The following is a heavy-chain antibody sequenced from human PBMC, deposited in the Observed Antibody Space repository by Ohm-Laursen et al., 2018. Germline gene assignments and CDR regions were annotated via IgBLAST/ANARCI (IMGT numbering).Heavy chain of an antibody. CDR1: GFTFSSYW. CDR3: ASSNWFDP. Sequence: SLRLSCAASGFTFSSYWMTWVCQAPGKELEWVANIKEDGSQKNYVDSVKGRFTISRDNAKNTLYLQMNSLRAEDTAVYYCASSNWFDPWGQGTLVTVSS. CDR2: IKEDGSQK. V-gene: IGHV3-7*01. J-gene: IGHJ5*02.